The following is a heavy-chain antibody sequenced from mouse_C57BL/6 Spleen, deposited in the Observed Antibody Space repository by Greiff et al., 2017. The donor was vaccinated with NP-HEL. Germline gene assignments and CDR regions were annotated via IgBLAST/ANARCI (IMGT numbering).Heavy chain of an antibody. CDR2: IDPENGDT. D-gene: IGHD1-1*01. J-gene: IGHJ1*03. Sequence: VQLKQSGAELVRPGASVKLSCTASGFNIKDDYMHWVKQRPEQGLEWIGWIDPENGDTEYASKFQGKATITADTSSNTAYLQLSSLTSEDTAVYYCTLYSTGYFDVWGTGTTVTVSS. CDR3: TLYSTGYFDV. V-gene: IGHV14-4*01. CDR1: GFNIKDDY.